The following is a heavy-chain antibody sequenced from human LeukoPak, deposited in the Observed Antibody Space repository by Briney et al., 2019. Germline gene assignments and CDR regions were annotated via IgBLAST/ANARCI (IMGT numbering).Heavy chain of an antibody. D-gene: IGHD2-2*01. CDR3: SKWKAIVLVPAARSPIDY. Sequence: GGSLRLSCAASGFTFDDYGMSWVRQAPGKGLEWVSGINWNGGSTGYADSVKGRFTISRDNSKHTLYLQMNSLRAEDTAVYYCSKWKAIVLVPAARSPIDYWGQGTLVTVSS. CDR2: INWNGGST. V-gene: IGHV3-20*04. J-gene: IGHJ4*02. CDR1: GFTFDDYG.